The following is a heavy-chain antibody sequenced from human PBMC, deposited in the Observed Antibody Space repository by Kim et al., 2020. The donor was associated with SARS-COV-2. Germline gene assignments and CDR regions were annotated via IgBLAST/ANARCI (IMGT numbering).Heavy chain of an antibody. Sequence: GESLKISCKGSGYSFTSYWISWVRQMPGKGLEWMGRIDPSDSYTNYSPSFQGHVTISADKSISTAYLQWSSLKASDTAMYYCARQIWGYSYGVDYYYYYGMDVWGQGTTVTVSS. V-gene: IGHV5-10-1*01. D-gene: IGHD5-18*01. CDR1: GYSFTSYW. CDR2: IDPSDSYT. J-gene: IGHJ6*02. CDR3: ARQIWGYSYGVDYYYYYGMDV.